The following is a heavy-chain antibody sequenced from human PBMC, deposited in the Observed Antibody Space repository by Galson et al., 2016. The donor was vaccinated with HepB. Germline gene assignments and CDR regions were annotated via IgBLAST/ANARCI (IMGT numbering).Heavy chain of an antibody. J-gene: IGHJ4*02. CDR3: AKSVLEYDILTGYYRRGADY. Sequence: SLRLSCAASGFTFSSYAMSWVRQAPGKGLEWVSSSGSGGPTYYADSVKGRFTISRDNSKNTLFLQMHSLRADDTAVHYCAKSVLEYDILTGYYRRGADYWGQGTLVTASS. D-gene: IGHD3-9*01. CDR1: GFTFSSYA. V-gene: IGHV3-23*01. CDR2: SGSGGPT.